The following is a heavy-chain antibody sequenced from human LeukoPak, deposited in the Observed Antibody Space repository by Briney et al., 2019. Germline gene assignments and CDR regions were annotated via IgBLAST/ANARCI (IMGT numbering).Heavy chain of an antibody. CDR2: ISYDGSNK. Sequence: PGGSLRLSCAASGFTFSSYAMHWVRQAPGKGLEWVAVISYDGSNKYYAGSVKGRFTISRDNSKDTLYLQMNSLRAEDTAVYYCARDSVLYDSSGYYLDWGQGTLVTVSS. CDR3: ARDSVLYDSSGYYLD. V-gene: IGHV3-30-3*01. CDR1: GFTFSSYA. J-gene: IGHJ4*02. D-gene: IGHD3-22*01.